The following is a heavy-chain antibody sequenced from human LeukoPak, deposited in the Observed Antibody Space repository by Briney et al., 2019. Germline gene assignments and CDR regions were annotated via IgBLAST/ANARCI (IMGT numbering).Heavy chain of an antibody. V-gene: IGHV3-7*05. CDR2: RKHDGSEK. J-gene: IGHJ4*02. Sequence: GGSLRLSCAVSGFTLSGYWMSWVRQAPGKGLEWVANRKHDGSEKYYVDSVKGRFTIFRDNAKNPLYLLMNSLRAEDTAVYYCARHDSSGYYSFDYWGQGTLVTVSS. CDR3: ARHDSSGYYSFDY. D-gene: IGHD3-22*01. CDR1: GFTLSGYW.